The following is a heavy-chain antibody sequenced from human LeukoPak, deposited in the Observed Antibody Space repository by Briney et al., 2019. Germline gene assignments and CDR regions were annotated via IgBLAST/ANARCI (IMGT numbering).Heavy chain of an antibody. CDR2: IRGSGDIT. V-gene: IGHV3-23*01. Sequence: GGSLRLSCAASGFTFSSYGMSWVRQAPGKGPEWVSTIRGSGDITYYADSVKGRFTISRDNSKNTLYLQMNSLRAEDTAVYYCAKGTYGSGTYGSIDYWGQGTLVTVSS. CDR1: GFTFSSYG. CDR3: AKGTYGSGTYGSIDY. J-gene: IGHJ4*02. D-gene: IGHD3-10*01.